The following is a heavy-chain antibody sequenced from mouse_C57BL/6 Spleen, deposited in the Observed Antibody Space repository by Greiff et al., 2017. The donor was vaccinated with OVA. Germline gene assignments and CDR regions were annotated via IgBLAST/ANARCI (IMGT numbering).Heavy chain of an antibody. CDR3: ARPRQPRLYAMDY. D-gene: IGHD3-2*02. J-gene: IGHJ4*01. CDR1: GYTFTSYW. CDR2: IYPGSGST. Sequence: QVQLQQPGAELVKPGASVKMSCKASGYTFTSYWITWVKQRPGQGLEWIGDIYPGSGSTNYNEKFKSKATLTVDTSSSTAYMQLSSLSSEDSAVYYGARPRQPRLYAMDYWGQGTSVTVSS. V-gene: IGHV1-55*01.